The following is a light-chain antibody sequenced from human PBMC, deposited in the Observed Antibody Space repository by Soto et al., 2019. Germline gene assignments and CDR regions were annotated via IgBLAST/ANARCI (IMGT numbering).Light chain of an antibody. CDR3: QQRNSWPPTFT. CDR2: GAS. Sequence: VMTQAPATLSVSPGERATLSCRASQTINNNVAWYQLKDGQVPRLVIYGASTRATDIPARFSGSGSGTEFTLTISSLQSEDFAVYYCQQRNSWPPTFTFGQGTRLEIK. CDR1: QTINNN. V-gene: IGKV3-15*01. J-gene: IGKJ5*01.